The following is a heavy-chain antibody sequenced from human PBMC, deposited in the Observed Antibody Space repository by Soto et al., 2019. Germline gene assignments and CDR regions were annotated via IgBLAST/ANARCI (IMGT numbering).Heavy chain of an antibody. CDR2: IYYNGNT. D-gene: IGHD7-27*01. CDR3: TRANWYSEY. V-gene: IGHV4-59*11. J-gene: IGHJ4*02. Sequence: QVQLQESGPGLVKPSETLSLTCSVSGGSISNHYWSWIRQPPGKGLGWIGYIYYNGNTNYNPSLKSRGTMSVDTSRNQISLKLTTVTAADTAVYYCTRANWYSEYWGQGTLVTVSS. CDR1: GGSISNHY.